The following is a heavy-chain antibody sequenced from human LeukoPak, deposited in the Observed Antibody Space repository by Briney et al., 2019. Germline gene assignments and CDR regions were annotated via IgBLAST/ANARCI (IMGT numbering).Heavy chain of an antibody. Sequence: PSETLSLTCTVSGASISTYYWSWTRQPPGKGLEWIGYIHYSEYSGRISTDYNPSLMSRVTISVDTSKNQFSLKLSSVTAADTAVYYCAREVVSGGNCFFDYWGQGTLVTVSS. J-gene: IGHJ4*02. CDR3: AREVVSGGNCFFDY. D-gene: IGHD2-15*01. CDR1: GASISTYY. CDR2: IHYSEYSGRIST. V-gene: IGHV4-59*01.